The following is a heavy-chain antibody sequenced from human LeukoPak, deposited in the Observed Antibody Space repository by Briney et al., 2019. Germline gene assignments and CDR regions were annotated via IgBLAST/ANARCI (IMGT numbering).Heavy chain of an antibody. V-gene: IGHV1-46*01. J-gene: IGHJ4*02. Sequence: ASVKVSCKASGYTFTSYYMHWVRQAPGQGLEWMGIINPSGGSTSYAQKFQGRVTMTRDTSTSTVYMELSSLRSEDTAVYYCARDTAPYSSGWYDGEGMFDYWGQGTLVTVSS. CDR3: ARDTAPYSSGWYDGEGMFDY. CDR2: INPSGGST. CDR1: GYTFTSYY. D-gene: IGHD6-19*01.